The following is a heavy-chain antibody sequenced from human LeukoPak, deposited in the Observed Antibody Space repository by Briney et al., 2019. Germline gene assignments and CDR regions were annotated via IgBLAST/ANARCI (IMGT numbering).Heavy chain of an antibody. J-gene: IGHJ4*02. CDR1: GGSISSGGYY. CDR2: IYYSGST. D-gene: IGHD4-17*01. V-gene: IGHV4-31*03. Sequence: SETLSLTCTVSGGSISSGGYYWSWIRQHPGKGLEWIGYIYYSGSTYYNPSLKSRVTISVDTSKNQFSLKLSSVTAADTAVYYCATLPPNDYGAVYSDYWGQGTLVTVSS. CDR3: ATLPPNDYGAVYSDY.